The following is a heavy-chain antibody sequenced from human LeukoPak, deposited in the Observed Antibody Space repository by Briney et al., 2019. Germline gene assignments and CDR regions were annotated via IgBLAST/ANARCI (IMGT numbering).Heavy chain of an antibody. CDR1: GFTFDDYA. CDR2: ISWNSGSI. CDR3: AKRGSSSWYDYFDY. D-gene: IGHD6-13*01. Sequence: PGGSLRLSCAASGFTFDDYAMHWVRQAPGKGLEWVSGISWNSGSIGYADSVKGRFTISRDNAKNSLYLQMNSLRAEDTALYYCAKRGSSSWYDYFDYWGQGTLVTVSS. J-gene: IGHJ4*02. V-gene: IGHV3-9*01.